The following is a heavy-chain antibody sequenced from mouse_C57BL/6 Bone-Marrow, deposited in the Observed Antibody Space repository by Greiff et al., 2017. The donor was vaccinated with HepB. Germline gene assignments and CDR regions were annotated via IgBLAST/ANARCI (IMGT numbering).Heavy chain of an antibody. CDR1: GYSITSGYY. CDR2: ISYDGSN. J-gene: IGHJ3*01. CDR3: ARDPWDGAPFAY. V-gene: IGHV3-6*01. D-gene: IGHD4-1*01. Sequence: ESGPGLVKPSQSLSLTCSVTGYSITSGYYWNWIRQFPGNKLEWMGYISYDGSNNYNPSLKNRISITRDTSKNQFFLKLNSVTTEDTATYYCARDPWDGAPFAYWGQGTLVTVSA.